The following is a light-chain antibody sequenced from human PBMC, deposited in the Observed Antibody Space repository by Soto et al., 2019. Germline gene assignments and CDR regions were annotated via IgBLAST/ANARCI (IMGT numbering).Light chain of an antibody. V-gene: IGKV1-33*01. CDR2: DAS. Sequence: DIQMTQSPSSLSASVGDRVTLTCQASQDISNYLNWYQQKPGKAPRLLIFDASNLDTGVPSRFSGVGSGTDFTLTISSLQPEDIATYYCLHYYNLPVTFGQGTRLDIK. J-gene: IGKJ5*01. CDR3: LHYYNLPVT. CDR1: QDISNY.